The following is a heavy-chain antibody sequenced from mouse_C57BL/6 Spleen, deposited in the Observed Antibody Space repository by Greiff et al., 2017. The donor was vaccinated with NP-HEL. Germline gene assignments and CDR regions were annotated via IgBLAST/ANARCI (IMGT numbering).Heavy chain of an antibody. J-gene: IGHJ1*03. Sequence: QVQLQQSGAELVKPGASVKLSCKASGYTFTSYWMQWVKQRPGQGLEWIGEIDPSDSYTNYNQKFKGKATLTVDTSSSTAYMQLSSLTSEDSAVYYCARRDDYEGYFDVWGTGTTVTVSS. D-gene: IGHD2-4*01. V-gene: IGHV1-50*01. CDR3: ARRDDYEGYFDV. CDR2: IDPSDSYT. CDR1: GYTFTSYW.